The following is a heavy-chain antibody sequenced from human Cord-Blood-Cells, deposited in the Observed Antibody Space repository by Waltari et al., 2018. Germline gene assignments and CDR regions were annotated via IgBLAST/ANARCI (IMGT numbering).Heavy chain of an antibody. V-gene: IGHV1-2*02. CDR3: ARDLKSLGIPYYYYYGMDV. CDR1: GYTFTGYY. D-gene: IGHD7-27*01. J-gene: IGHJ6*02. CDR2: INPNRGGT. Sequence: QVQLVQSGAEVKKPGASVKVSCKASGYTFTGYYMHWVRQAPGQGLEWMGWINPNRGGTNYAQKFQGRVTMTRDTSISTAYMELSRLRSDDTAVYYCARDLKSLGIPYYYYYGMDVWGQGTTVTVSS.